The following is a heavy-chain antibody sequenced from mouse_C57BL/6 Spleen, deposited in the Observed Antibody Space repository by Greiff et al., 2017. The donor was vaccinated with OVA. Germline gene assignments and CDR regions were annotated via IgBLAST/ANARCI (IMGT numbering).Heavy chain of an antibody. D-gene: IGHD4-1*01. Sequence: EVQLQQSGPELVKPGASVKISCKASGYTFTDYYMNWVKQSPGQSLEWIGDINPNNGGTSYNQKFKGKATLTVDKSSSTAYMELRSLTSEDSAVYYCARRGWDLAWFAYWGQGTLVTVSA. CDR3: ARRGWDLAWFAY. J-gene: IGHJ3*01. V-gene: IGHV1-26*01. CDR1: GYTFTDYY. CDR2: INPNNGGT.